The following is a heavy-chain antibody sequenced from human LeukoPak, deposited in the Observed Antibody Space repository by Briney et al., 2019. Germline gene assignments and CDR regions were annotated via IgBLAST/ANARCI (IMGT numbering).Heavy chain of an antibody. Sequence: ASVKVSCKASGYTFAGYYMHWVRQAPGQGLEWMGWINPNSGGTNYAQKFQGRVTMTRDTSISTAYTELSRLRSDDTAVYYCARDPHGAGEYDYWGQGTLVTVSS. V-gene: IGHV1-2*02. CDR3: ARDPHGAGEYDY. CDR2: INPNSGGT. CDR1: GYTFAGYY. J-gene: IGHJ4*02. D-gene: IGHD3-10*01.